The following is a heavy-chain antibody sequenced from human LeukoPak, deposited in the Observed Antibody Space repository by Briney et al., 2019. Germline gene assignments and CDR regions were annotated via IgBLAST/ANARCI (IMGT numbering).Heavy chain of an antibody. CDR3: ARDLNFRPILSGWAGPY. Sequence: GASVKVSCTASGYIFTGYFMHWVRQAPGQGLEWMGWINPNSGETDYAQKFQGRVTMTTDTSISKAYMELNRLRSDDTAVYYCARDLNFRPILSGWAGPYWGQGTLVTVSS. CDR2: INPNSGET. J-gene: IGHJ4*02. CDR1: GYIFTGYF. V-gene: IGHV1-2*02. D-gene: IGHD2-8*02.